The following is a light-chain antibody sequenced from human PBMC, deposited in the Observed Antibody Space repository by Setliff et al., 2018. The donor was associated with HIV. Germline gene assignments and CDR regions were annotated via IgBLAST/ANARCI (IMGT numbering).Light chain of an antibody. J-gene: IGLJ1*01. CDR2: DVS. CDR1: SSDVGGYNY. CDR3: SSYTISSTLYV. V-gene: IGLV2-14*03. Sequence: ALTQPASVSGSPGQSITISCAGTSSDVGGYNYVSWYQQHPGKAPKLIIYDVSNRPSGVSNRFSGSKSGNTASLTISGLQAEDEADYYCSSYTISSTLYVFGTGTKVTVL.